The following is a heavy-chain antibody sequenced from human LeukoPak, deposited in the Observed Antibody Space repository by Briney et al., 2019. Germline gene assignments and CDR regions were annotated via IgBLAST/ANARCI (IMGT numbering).Heavy chain of an antibody. CDR1: GYTFTSYG. CDR2: ISAYNGNT. Sequence: ASVKVSCKASGYTFTSYGISWVRQAPGQGLEWMGWISAYNGNTNYAQKLQGRVTMTTDTSTSTAYMELRSLRSDDTAVYYCARDAPGPVEMATITFDYWGQGTLVTVSS. CDR3: ARDAPGPVEMATITFDY. V-gene: IGHV1-18*01. J-gene: IGHJ4*02. D-gene: IGHD5-24*01.